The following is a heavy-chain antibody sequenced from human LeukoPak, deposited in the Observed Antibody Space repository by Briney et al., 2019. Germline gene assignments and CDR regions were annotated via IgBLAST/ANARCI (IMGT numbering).Heavy chain of an antibody. Sequence: PGGSLRLSCAASGFTFSSYAMHWVRQAPGKGLEWVAVIWYDGSNKYYADSVKGRFTISRDNSKNTLYLQMNSLRAEDTAVYYCARDHSGTFDYWGREPWSPSPQ. CDR3: ARDHSGTFDY. CDR1: GFTFSSYA. V-gene: IGHV3-33*08. J-gene: IGHJ4*02. D-gene: IGHD1-14*01. CDR2: IWYDGSNK.